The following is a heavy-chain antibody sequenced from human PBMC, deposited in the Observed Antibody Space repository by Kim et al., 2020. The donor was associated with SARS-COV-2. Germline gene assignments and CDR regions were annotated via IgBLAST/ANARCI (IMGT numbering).Heavy chain of an antibody. V-gene: IGHV3-23*01. Sequence: YHADSVKGRITISRDNSKNTLYQQMNSRRVEDTAAYFCAAAYYYGAGALDPWGQGTLVTVSA. CDR3: AAAYYYGAGALDP. J-gene: IGHJ5*02. D-gene: IGHD3-10*01.